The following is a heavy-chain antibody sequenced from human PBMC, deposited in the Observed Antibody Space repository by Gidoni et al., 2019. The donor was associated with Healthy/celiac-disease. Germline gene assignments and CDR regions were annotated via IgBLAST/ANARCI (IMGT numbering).Heavy chain of an antibody. CDR2: IAYSGRA. D-gene: IGHD3-22*01. Sequence: QLQLQASGPDLVKPSETLSLTRTASRGSFSIGSYYWGWVRQPPGKGLEWIGSIAYSGRADYNPPLKSRVTMSRDTSKNQFSLNLNSVTAADTAVYYCARRSRDSSGYYYPDYWGQGTLVTVSS. CDR3: ARRSRDSSGYYYPDY. CDR1: RGSFSIGSYY. V-gene: IGHV4-39*01. J-gene: IGHJ4*02.